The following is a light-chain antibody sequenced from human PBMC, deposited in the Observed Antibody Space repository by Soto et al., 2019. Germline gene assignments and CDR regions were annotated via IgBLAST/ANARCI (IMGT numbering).Light chain of an antibody. J-gene: IGLJ2*01. CDR3: SSYAGSNNLV. CDR1: NSNVGIGY. Sequence: QSVLAQPPSASGTPGQRVTMSCSGKNSNVGIGYVYWYQQHPGKAPKLMIYAVTQRPSGVPDRFSGSKSGNAASLTVSGLQAEDEADYYCSSYAGSNNLVFGGGTKLTVL. CDR2: AVT. V-gene: IGLV2-8*01.